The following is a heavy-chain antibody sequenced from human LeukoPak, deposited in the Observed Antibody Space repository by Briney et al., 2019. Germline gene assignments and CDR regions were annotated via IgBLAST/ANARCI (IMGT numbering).Heavy chain of an antibody. Sequence: PGGSLRLSCAASGFTFSSYAMHWVRQAPGKGLEWVAVISYHGSNKYYADSVKGRFTISRDNSKNTLDLQMNSLRPEDTAVYYCASRDGSRWAFDYWGQGTLVTVSS. V-gene: IGHV3-30-3*01. CDR1: GFTFSSYA. J-gene: IGHJ4*02. CDR3: ASRDGSRWAFDY. D-gene: IGHD6-13*01. CDR2: ISYHGSNK.